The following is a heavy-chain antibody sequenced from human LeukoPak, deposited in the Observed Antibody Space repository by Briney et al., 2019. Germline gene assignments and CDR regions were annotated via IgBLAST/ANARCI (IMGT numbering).Heavy chain of an antibody. CDR2: IYTSGST. V-gene: IGHV4-61*02. CDR3: ARETDDSSGYSYPYYYYGMDV. Sequence: SQTLSLTCTVSGGSISSGSYYWSWIRQPAGKGLEWIGRIYTSGSTNYNPSLKSRVTISVDTSKNQFSLKLSSVTAADTAVYYYARETDDSSGYSYPYYYYGMDVWGQGTTVTVSS. D-gene: IGHD3-22*01. CDR1: GGSISSGSYY. J-gene: IGHJ6*02.